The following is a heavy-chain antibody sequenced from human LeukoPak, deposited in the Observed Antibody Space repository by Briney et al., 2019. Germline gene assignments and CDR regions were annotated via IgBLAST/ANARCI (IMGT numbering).Heavy chain of an antibody. Sequence: PGGSLRLSCAASGFTFSGSAMHWVRQASGKGLEWVGRIRSKANSHATAYAASVKGRFTISRDDSKNTAYLQMNSLRAEDTAVYYCARSNFYGGATVDFDPWGQGTLVTVSS. D-gene: IGHD1-26*01. CDR2: IRSKANSHAT. V-gene: IGHV3-73*01. CDR1: GFTFSGSA. J-gene: IGHJ5*02. CDR3: ARSNFYGGATVDFDP.